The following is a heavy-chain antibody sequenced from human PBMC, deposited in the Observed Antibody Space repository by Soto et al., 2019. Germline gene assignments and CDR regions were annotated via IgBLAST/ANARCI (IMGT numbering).Heavy chain of an antibody. V-gene: IGHV4-59*01. Sequence: PSETLSLTCTVSGGSISSYYWGWIRQPPGKGLEWIGYIYYSGSTNYNPSLKSRVTISVDTSKNQFSLKLSSVTAADTAVYYCARGRHYYDSSGYYPYFDYWGQGTLVTVSS. CDR3: ARGRHYYDSSGYYPYFDY. J-gene: IGHJ4*02. CDR1: GGSISSYY. CDR2: IYYSGST. D-gene: IGHD3-22*01.